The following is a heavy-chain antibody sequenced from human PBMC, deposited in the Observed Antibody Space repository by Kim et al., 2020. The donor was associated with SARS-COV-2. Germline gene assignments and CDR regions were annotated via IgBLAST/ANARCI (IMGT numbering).Heavy chain of an antibody. Sequence: GGFLRLSCAASGFTFSSYGMHWVRQAPGKGLEWVAVISYDGSNKYYADSVKGRFTISRDNSKNTLYLQMNSLRAEDTAVYYCARDGARIAAAGKAVGWFDPWGQGTLVTVSS. J-gene: IGHJ5*02. CDR3: ARDGARIAAAGKAVGWFDP. V-gene: IGHV3-33*05. D-gene: IGHD6-13*01. CDR1: GFTFSSYG. CDR2: ISYDGSNK.